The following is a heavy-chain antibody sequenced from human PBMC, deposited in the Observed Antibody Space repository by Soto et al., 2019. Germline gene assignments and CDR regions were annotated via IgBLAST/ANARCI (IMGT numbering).Heavy chain of an antibody. D-gene: IGHD3-3*02. V-gene: IGHV4-39*01. Sequence: SETLSLTCTVSGGSISSDFYWGWVRQPPGKGLEWIGSIFYLGSSYYNPSLKSRVTMSVDTSKNQFSLRLRSVTAADTALYFCARHSLALRKNNWFDPWGQGIMVTVSS. CDR2: IFYLGSS. J-gene: IGHJ5*02. CDR3: ARHSLALRKNNWFDP. CDR1: GGSISSDFY.